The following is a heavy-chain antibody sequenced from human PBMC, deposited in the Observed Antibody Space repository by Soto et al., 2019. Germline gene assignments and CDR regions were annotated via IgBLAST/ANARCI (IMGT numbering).Heavy chain of an antibody. Sequence: QVQLVQSGAEVKKPGASVKGSCKASGYTFTSYYIQWVRQDPGQGLEWVGAINSGGGSTNYAQRFQGRLTMTSDTSTSTVYMELTSLRSEDTAVYYCAGGNCGGDCYFDYWGQGTLVTVSS. J-gene: IGHJ4*02. CDR3: AGGNCGGDCYFDY. CDR2: INSGGGST. D-gene: IGHD2-21*02. CDR1: GYTFTSYY. V-gene: IGHV1-46*01.